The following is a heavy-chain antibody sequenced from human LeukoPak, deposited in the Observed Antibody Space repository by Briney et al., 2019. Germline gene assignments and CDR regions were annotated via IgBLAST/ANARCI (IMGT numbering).Heavy chain of an antibody. D-gene: IGHD2-21*02. Sequence: PGGSLRLSCAASGFTFDDYAMHWVRQAPGKCLEWVSLISGDGGSTYYADSVKGRFTISRDNSKSSLYLQMNSLRTEDTALYYGAKDMRDDCPQTLSDYWGQGTLVTVSS. J-gene: IGHJ4*02. CDR3: AKDMRDDCPQTLSDY. CDR2: ISGDGGST. CDR1: GFTFDDYA. V-gene: IGHV3-43*02.